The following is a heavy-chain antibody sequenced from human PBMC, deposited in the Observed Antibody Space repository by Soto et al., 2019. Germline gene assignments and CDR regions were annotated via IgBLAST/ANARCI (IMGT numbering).Heavy chain of an antibody. D-gene: IGHD2-15*01. CDR3: AREIVGVVHATKTPRSFYYGLDV. J-gene: IGHJ6*02. CDR1: AFAFSRSA. CDR2: ISGNGDRT. V-gene: IGHV3-23*01. Sequence: PGGSLRLSCAASAFAFSRSAMSWVRQTPGKGLEWVSAISGNGDRTFYADSVKGRVTISRDNSKNTLYLEMSSLRVEDTAVYYCAREIVGVVHATKTPRSFYYGLDVWGQGTTVTVSS.